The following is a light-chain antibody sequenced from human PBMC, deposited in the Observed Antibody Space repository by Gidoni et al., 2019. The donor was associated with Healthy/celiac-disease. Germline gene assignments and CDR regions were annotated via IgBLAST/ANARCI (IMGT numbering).Light chain of an antibody. CDR3: QQYNNWHY. CDR1: QSVSSN. V-gene: IGKV3-15*01. CDR2: GAS. Sequence: EIVMTQSPAPLSVSPGERATLSCRASQSVSSNLAWYQQKAGQAPRLLIYGASTRATGIPARFSGSGSGTEFTLTISSLQSEDFAVYYCQQYNNWHYFGQETRLEIK. J-gene: IGKJ5*01.